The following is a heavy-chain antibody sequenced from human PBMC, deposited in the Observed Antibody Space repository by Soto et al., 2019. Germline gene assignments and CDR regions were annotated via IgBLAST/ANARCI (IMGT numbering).Heavy chain of an antibody. CDR1: GGSISSSNW. CDR3: ARDGHCSSTSCYWHYYYGMDV. J-gene: IGHJ6*02. D-gene: IGHD2-2*01. Sequence: SETLSLTCAVSGGSISSSNWWSWVRQPPGKGLEWIGEIYHSGSTNYNPSLKSRVTISVDKSKNQFSLKLSSVTAADTAVYYCARDGHCSSTSCYWHYYYGMDVWGQGTTVTV. CDR2: IYHSGST. V-gene: IGHV4-4*02.